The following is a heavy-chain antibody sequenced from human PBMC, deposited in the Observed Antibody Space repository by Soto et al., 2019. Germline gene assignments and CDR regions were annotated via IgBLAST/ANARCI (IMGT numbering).Heavy chain of an antibody. V-gene: IGHV2-5*02. J-gene: IGHJ4*02. CDR2: IYWDDDK. CDR1: GFSLTSRPMG. CDR3: AHRLSGYNWNGGYFDY. D-gene: IGHD1-1*01. Sequence: QITVKESAPTRVKPIQTLTLTCTFSGFSLTSRPMGVGWIRQPPGKALEWLAFIYWDDDKRYSPSLRSRLTITKDTSGNQVVLTMTNMDPVDTATYYCAHRLSGYNWNGGYFDYWGQGALVTVSS.